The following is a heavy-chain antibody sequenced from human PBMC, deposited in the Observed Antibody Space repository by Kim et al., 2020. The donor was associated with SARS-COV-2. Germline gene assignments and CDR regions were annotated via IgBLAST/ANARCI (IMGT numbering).Heavy chain of an antibody. J-gene: IGHJ4*02. CDR3: ARGSSHYYDSSGYPDY. V-gene: IGHV4-59*09. Sequence: SLKSRVTISVETSKNQFSLKLSSVTAADTAVYYCARGSSHYYDSSGYPDYWGQGTLVTVSS. D-gene: IGHD3-22*01.